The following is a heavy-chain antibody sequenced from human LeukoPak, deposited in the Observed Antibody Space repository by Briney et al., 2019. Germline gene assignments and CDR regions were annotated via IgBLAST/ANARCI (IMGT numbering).Heavy chain of an antibody. Sequence: GGSLRLSCAASGFTFSSYSMNWVRQAPGKGLEWVSSISSSSSYIYYADSVKGRFTISRDNAKNSLYLQMNSLRAEDTAVYYCAKGYYDFWSGFIDYYYGMDVWGQGTTVTVSS. V-gene: IGHV3-21*04. CDR1: GFTFSSYS. CDR2: ISSSSSYI. D-gene: IGHD3-3*01. CDR3: AKGYYDFWSGFIDYYYGMDV. J-gene: IGHJ6*02.